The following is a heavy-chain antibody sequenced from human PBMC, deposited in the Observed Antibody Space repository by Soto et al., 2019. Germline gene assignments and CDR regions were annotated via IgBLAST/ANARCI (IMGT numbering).Heavy chain of an antibody. Sequence: SETLSLTCAVYGGSFSGYYWSWIRQPPGKGLEWIGEINHSGSTNYNPSLKSRVTISVDTSKNQFSLKLSSVTAADTAVYYCARASSLRLGESPLFDYWGQGTLVTVSS. J-gene: IGHJ4*02. CDR3: ARASSLRLGESPLFDY. V-gene: IGHV4-34*01. CDR1: GGSFSGYY. CDR2: INHSGST. D-gene: IGHD3-16*01.